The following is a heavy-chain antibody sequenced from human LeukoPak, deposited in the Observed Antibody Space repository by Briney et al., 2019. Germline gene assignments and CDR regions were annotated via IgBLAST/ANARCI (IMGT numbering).Heavy chain of an antibody. CDR1: GFTFSSYE. Sequence: GGSLRLSCATSGFTFSSYEMHWVRQAPGKGLEWVAVISFDGSKKYHADSVMGRFTISRDTSKNTLYLQMTSLRAEDTAVYYCARGGSGWYGRFDYWGQGTLVTVSS. CDR3: ARGGSGWYGRFDY. D-gene: IGHD6-19*01. V-gene: IGHV3-30*04. CDR2: ISFDGSKK. J-gene: IGHJ4*02.